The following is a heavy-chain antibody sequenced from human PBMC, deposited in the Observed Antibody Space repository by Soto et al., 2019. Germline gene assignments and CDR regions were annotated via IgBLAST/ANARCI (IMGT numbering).Heavy chain of an antibody. D-gene: IGHD4-4*01. CDR1: GYTFTSYY. CDR3: ARDRHSNSYYFDY. CDR2: INPSGGST. Sequence: QVQLVQSGAEVKKPGASVKVSCKASGYTFTSYYMHWVRQAPGQGLEWMGIINPSGGSTSYAQKYQGRVNITRDMSTSTVYMELRSLRSEDTAVYYCARDRHSNSYYFDYWGQGTLVTVSS. J-gene: IGHJ4*02. V-gene: IGHV1-46*03.